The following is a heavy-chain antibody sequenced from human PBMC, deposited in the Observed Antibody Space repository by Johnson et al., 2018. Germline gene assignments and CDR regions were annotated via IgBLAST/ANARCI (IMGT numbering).Heavy chain of an antibody. CDR2: IGGVGDI. J-gene: IGHJ6*03. Sequence: VQLVQSGGGLAQPGGSXRLSCAASEFTFSNYDMHWVRQATGKGLEWVSTIGGVGDIYYRDSVKGRFTISREKAKNSLSLQMDSLRAGDTAVYYCARSRAFTGEPYFCYMDVWGKGTTVTVSS. D-gene: IGHD2-8*02. V-gene: IGHV3-13*01. CDR3: ARSRAFTGEPYFCYMDV. CDR1: EFTFSNYD.